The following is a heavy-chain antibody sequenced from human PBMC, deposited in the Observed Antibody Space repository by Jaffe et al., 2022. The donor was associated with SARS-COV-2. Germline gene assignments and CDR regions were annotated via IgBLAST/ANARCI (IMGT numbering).Heavy chain of an antibody. D-gene: IGHD3-16*01. CDR2: ITHSGST. CDR3: GRGLMIQIPGAFDI. Sequence: QVQLQQWGAGLLKPSETLSLTCAVYGGSFSGYYWSWIRQPPGKGLEWIGEITHSGSTNYNPSLKSRVTISVDTSKNQISLKLSSVTAADTAVYYCGRGLMIQIPGAFDIRGQGTMVTVSS. J-gene: IGHJ3*02. V-gene: IGHV4-34*01. CDR1: GGSFSGYY.